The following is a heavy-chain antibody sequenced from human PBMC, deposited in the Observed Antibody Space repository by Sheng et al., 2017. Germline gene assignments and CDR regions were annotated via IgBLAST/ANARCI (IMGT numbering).Heavy chain of an antibody. D-gene: IGHD6-25*01. J-gene: IGHJ4*02. Sequence: QLQLQESGPGLVKPSETLSLTYTVSGGTISSSYYWGWIRQSPGKGLEWIASIYYSGSTYYNPSLKSRVTISVDTSKNQFSLRLSSVTAADTAVYYCARDAAAVYWGNWGQGTLVTVSS. V-gene: IGHV4-39*07. CDR2: IYYSGST. CDR3: ARDAAAVYWGN. CDR1: GGTISSSYY.